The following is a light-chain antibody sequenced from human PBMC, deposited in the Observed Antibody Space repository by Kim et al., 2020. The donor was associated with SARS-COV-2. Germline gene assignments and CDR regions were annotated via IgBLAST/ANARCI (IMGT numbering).Light chain of an antibody. J-gene: IGKJ1*01. CDR3: MQGTDRPRT. CDR2: RVS. Sequence: DVVLTQSPLSLPVTLGQPASISCASTQSLAYTDGNTYSNWFQQSPGQSPRRLIYRVSTRDSGVPDRFSGSGSGADFTLNISRVEAEDLRVYYCMQGTDRPRTFGQGTKVDIK. CDR1: QSLAYTDGNTY. V-gene: IGKV2-30*01.